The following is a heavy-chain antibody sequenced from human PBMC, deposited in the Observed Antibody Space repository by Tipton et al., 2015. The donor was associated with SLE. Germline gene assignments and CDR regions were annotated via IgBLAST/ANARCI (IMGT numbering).Heavy chain of an antibody. V-gene: IGHV4-59*01. D-gene: IGHD7-27*01. CDR3: ASDKTGGFFDY. CDR1: GGSISSYY. J-gene: IGHJ4*02. Sequence: LRLSCTVSGGSISSYYWSWIRQPPGKGLEWIGYIYYSGSTNYNPSLKSRVTISVDTSKNQFSLKLSSVTAADTAVYYCASDKTGGFFDYWGQGTLVTVSS. CDR2: IYYSGST.